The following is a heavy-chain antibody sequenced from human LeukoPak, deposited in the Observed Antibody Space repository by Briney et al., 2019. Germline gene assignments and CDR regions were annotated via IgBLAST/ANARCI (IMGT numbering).Heavy chain of an antibody. J-gene: IGHJ6*02. D-gene: IGHD5-12*01. CDR1: GYTFTSYY. CDR3: ARDAGGYSGKYGMDV. V-gene: IGHV1-46*01. CDR2: TNPSGGST. Sequence: ASVKVSCKASGYTFTSYYMHWVRQAPGQGLEWMGITNPSGGSTSYAQKFQGRVTMTRDTSTSTVYMELSSLRSEDTAVYYCARDAGGYSGKYGMDVWGQGTTVTVSS.